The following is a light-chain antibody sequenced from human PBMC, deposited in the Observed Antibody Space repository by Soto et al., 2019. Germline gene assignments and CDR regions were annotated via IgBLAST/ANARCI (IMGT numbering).Light chain of an antibody. CDR1: QSLLHSNGYNY. CDR3: MQALQTPPT. Sequence: DIVMTQSPLSLPVTPGEPACISCRASQSLLHSNGYNYLDWYLQKPGQSPQLLIYLGSNRASGVPDRFSGSGSGTDFTLKISRVEAEDVGVYYCMQALQTPPTFGQGTKVDIK. V-gene: IGKV2-28*01. J-gene: IGKJ1*01. CDR2: LGS.